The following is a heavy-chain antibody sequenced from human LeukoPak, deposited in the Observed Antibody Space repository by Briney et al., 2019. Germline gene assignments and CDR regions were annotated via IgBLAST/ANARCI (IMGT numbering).Heavy chain of an antibody. D-gene: IGHD3-10*01. CDR1: GGSFSGYY. J-gene: IGHJ4*02. V-gene: IGHV4-34*01. CDR2: INHSGGT. CDR3: ARRGRITRAYYFDY. Sequence: SSETLSLTCAVYGGSFSGYYWSWIRQPPGKGLEWIGEINHSGGTNYNPSLKSRVTISVDTSKNQFSLKLSSVTAADTAVYYCARRGRITRAYYFDYWGQGTLVTVSS.